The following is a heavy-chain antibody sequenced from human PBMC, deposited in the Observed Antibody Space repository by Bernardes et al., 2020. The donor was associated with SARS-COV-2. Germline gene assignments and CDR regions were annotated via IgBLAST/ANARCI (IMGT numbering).Heavy chain of an antibody. V-gene: IGHV1-18*01. CDR1: GYTFTSYG. CDR3: AREDIGYCSGGSCQPFDH. CDR2: ISAYNDNT. Sequence: ASVKDYCKASGYTFTSYGISWVRQAPGQGLEWMGWISAYNDNTNYAQKLQGRVTMTTDTPTSTAYMELRSLRSDDTAVYYCAREDIGYCSGGSCQPFDHWGQGTLVTGSS. J-gene: IGHJ4*02. D-gene: IGHD2-15*01.